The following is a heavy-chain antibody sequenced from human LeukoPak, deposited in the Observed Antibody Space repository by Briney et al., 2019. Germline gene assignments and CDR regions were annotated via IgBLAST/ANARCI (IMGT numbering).Heavy chain of an antibody. V-gene: IGHV3-30*04. J-gene: IGHJ6*03. CDR3: AREPGWIQLWSYYMDV. Sequence: GGSLRLSCAASGFTFSSYAMHWVRQAPGKGLEWVAVISYDGSNKYYADSVKGRFTISRDNSKNTLYLQMNSLRAEDTAVYYCAREPGWIQLWSYYMDVWGKGTTVTVSS. CDR1: GFTFSSYA. D-gene: IGHD5-18*01. CDR2: ISYDGSNK.